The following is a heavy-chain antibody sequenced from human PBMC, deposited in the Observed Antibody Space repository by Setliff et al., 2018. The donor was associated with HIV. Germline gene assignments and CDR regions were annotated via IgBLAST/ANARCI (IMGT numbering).Heavy chain of an antibody. CDR3: ARVPGWRAPF. CDR1: GFTFSTYS. J-gene: IGHJ4*02. D-gene: IGHD6-19*01. CDR2: IKQDGSEK. V-gene: IGHV3-7*01. Sequence: PGGSLRLSCAASGFTFSTYSMSWVRQAPGKGLEWVANIKQDGSEKYYVDSVKGRFTISRDNAKNSLYLQMNSLRAEDTAVYYCARVPGWRAPFWGQGTLVTVSS.